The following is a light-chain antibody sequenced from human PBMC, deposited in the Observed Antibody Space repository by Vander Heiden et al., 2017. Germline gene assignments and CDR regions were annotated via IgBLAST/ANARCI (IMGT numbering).Light chain of an antibody. J-gene: IGKJ3*01. CDR2: AAS. V-gene: IGKV1-8*01. Sequence: AIRMTQSPSSFSASTGDRVTITCRASQGISSYLAWYQQKPGKAPKLLIHAASTLQSGVPSRFSGSGSGTDFTLTISCLQSEDFATYYCQQYYSSLFTFGPGTKVDIK. CDR3: QQYYSSLFT. CDR1: QGISSY.